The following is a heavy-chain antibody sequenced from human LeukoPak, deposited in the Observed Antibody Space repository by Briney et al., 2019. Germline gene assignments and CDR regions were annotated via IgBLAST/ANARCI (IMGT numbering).Heavy chain of an antibody. CDR2: IYYSGST. V-gene: IGHV4-39*07. Sequence: SETLSLTCAVYGGSFSSSSYYWGWIRQPPGKGLEWIGSIYYSGSTYYNPSLKSRVTISVDTSKNQFSLKLSSVTAADTAVYYCARLGAAAGTRWFDPWGQGTLVTVSS. CDR3: ARLGAAAGTRWFDP. D-gene: IGHD6-13*01. J-gene: IGHJ5*02. CDR1: GGSFSSSSYY.